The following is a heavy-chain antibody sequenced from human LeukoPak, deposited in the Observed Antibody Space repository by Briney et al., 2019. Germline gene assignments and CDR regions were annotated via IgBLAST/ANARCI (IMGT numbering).Heavy chain of an antibody. J-gene: IGHJ5*02. V-gene: IGHV3-7*01. CDR1: GFTFTNFW. CDR3: RKGHYDDSA. CDR2: IKPDGYEK. D-gene: IGHD4-17*01. Sequence: PGGSLRLSCVASGFTFTNFWMNWVRQAPGKGPEWVANIKPDGYEKYYVDSVKGRFTISRDNTKNLLYLQMNSLRAEDMAVCYCRKGHYDDSAWDQGTLVTVSS.